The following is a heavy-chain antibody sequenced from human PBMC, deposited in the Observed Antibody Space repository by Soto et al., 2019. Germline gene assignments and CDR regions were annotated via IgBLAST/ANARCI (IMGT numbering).Heavy chain of an antibody. D-gene: IGHD6-6*01. Sequence: SETLSLTCTVSGGSISSSNYWWGWVSQPPGKGLEWIASIYRSGHTYYNPSLESRASISADTYKDQLFLTLTSLTAADTAVYYCARLRGSSFFSYWGQGTLVTVSS. J-gene: IGHJ4*02. V-gene: IGHV4-39*01. CDR3: ARLRGSSFFSY. CDR2: IYRSGHT. CDR1: GGSISSSNYW.